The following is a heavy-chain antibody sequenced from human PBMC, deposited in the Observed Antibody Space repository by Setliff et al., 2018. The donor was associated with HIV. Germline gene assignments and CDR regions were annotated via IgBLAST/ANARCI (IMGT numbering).Heavy chain of an antibody. J-gene: IGHJ5*02. CDR3: ASSVDNYGDNRWFDP. V-gene: IGHV1-46*01. Sequence: GASVKVSCKPSGFTFTGYYLHWVRQAPGQGLEWMGIINPSGGDTEYARKFQDRVTMTTDTSTSTVYMELRSLRSDDTAVYYCASSVDNYGDNRWFDPWGQGTLVTVSS. D-gene: IGHD4-17*01. CDR1: GFTFTGYY. CDR2: INPSGGDT.